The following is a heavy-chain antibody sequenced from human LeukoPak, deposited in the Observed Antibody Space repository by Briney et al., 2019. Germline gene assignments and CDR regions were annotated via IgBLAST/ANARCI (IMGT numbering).Heavy chain of an antibody. CDR3: ARTNGYYQTTGGDWFDP. CDR1: GYSFTSYW. Sequence: GESLKISCKSSGYSFTSYWIAWVRQMPGKGLEWMGILYPGDSDTRYSPSFQGQVTISADRSITTAYLQWSSLKASDTAMYYCARTNGYYQTTGGDWFDPWGQGTLVTVSS. CDR2: LYPGDSDT. D-gene: IGHD3-10*01. V-gene: IGHV5-51*01. J-gene: IGHJ5*02.